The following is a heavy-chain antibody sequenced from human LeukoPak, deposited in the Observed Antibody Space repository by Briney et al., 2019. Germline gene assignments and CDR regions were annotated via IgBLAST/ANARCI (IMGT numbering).Heavy chain of an antibody. Sequence: GGSLRLSCAASGFTFSHYGFHWVRQAPGKGLEWVSGLSGSGGDTDYADSVKGRFTISRDNSRNTLYLQMNSLRSEGTAVYYCAKGAMATVTYFDYWGQGSLVTVSS. D-gene: IGHD4-17*01. CDR3: AKGAMATVTYFDY. CDR1: GFTFSHYG. CDR2: LSGSGGDT. J-gene: IGHJ4*02. V-gene: IGHV3-23*01.